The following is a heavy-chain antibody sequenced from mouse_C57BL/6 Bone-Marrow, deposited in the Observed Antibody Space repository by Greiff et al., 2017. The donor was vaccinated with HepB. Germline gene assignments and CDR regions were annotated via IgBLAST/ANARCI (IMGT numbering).Heavy chain of an antibody. CDR1: GYAFSSYW. Sequence: VQLQQSGAELVKPGASVKISCKASGYAFSSYWMNWVKQRPGKGLEWIGQIYPGDGDTNYNEKFKSKATLTVDKSSSTAYMQLSSLTSEDSAVYYCARWVYYYGSSYYAMDYWGQGTSVTVSS. V-gene: IGHV1-80*01. D-gene: IGHD1-1*01. CDR2: IYPGDGDT. CDR3: ARWVYYYGSSYYAMDY. J-gene: IGHJ4*01.